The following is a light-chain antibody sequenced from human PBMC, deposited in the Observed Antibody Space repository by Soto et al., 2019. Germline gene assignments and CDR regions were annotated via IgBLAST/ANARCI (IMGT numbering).Light chain of an antibody. J-gene: IGKJ2*01. Sequence: DIQMTQSPSTLSASVGDRVTITCRASQSISSWLAWYQQKPGKAPNLLIYDASSLESGVPSRFSGSGSGTEFTLTISSLQPDDFATYYCQQYTAYYTFGQGTKVDIK. V-gene: IGKV1-5*01. CDR1: QSISSW. CDR2: DAS. CDR3: QQYTAYYT.